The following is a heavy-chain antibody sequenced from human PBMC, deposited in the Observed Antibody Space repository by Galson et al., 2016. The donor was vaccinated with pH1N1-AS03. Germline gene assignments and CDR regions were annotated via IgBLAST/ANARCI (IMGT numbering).Heavy chain of an antibody. V-gene: IGHV3-23*01. J-gene: IGHJ5*02. CDR1: GFTFSNYV. D-gene: IGHD6-6*01. Sequence: SLRLSCAASGFTFSNYVMSWVRQAPGKGLEWVSCISGSGGIANHADSVKGRLTTSRDNSKNTLYLQMNNLRAEDTAVYYCGKGGYSTSPPAVDPWGHGTLVTVSS. CDR3: GKGGYSTSPPAVDP. CDR2: ISGSGGIA.